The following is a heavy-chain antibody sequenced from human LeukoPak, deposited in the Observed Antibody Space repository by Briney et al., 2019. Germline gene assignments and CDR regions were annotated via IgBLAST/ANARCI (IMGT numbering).Heavy chain of an antibody. CDR3: ARDLNFGFDF. D-gene: IGHD1-20*01. Sequence: QTLSLTCAISGDSVSSNSAGWNWIRQSPSRGLEWLGRTYYRSKWYNEYAVSVKSRITINPDTSKNQFSLQLNSVTPEDTAAYYGARDLNFGFDFWGQGNLVTVSS. CDR1: GDSVSSNSAG. CDR2: TYYRSKWYN. J-gene: IGHJ4*02. V-gene: IGHV6-1*01.